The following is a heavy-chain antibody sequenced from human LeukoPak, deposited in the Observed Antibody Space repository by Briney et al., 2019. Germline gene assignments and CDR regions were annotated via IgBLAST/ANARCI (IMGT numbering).Heavy chain of an antibody. CDR3: ARSLLPVDAFDI. CDR2: INPNSGGT. CDR1: GGTFSSYA. V-gene: IGHV1-2*02. J-gene: IGHJ3*02. Sequence: APVKVSCKASGGTFSSYAISWVRQAPGQGLEWMGWINPNSGGTNYAQKFQGRVTMTRDTSISTAYMELSRLRSDDTAVYYCARSLLPVDAFDIWGQGTMVTVSS. D-gene: IGHD2-15*01.